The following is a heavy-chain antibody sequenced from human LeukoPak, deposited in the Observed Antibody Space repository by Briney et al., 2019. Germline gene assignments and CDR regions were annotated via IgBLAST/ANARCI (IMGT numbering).Heavy chain of an antibody. Sequence: QPGGSLRLSCAASGFTFSSYWMSRVRQAPGKGLEWVANIKQDGSEKYYVDSVKGRFTISRDNAKNSLYLQMNSLRAEDTAVYYCARDEPDYYDSSGYYTPNYYYYGMDVWGQGTTVTVSS. V-gene: IGHV3-7*01. D-gene: IGHD3-22*01. J-gene: IGHJ6*02. CDR2: IKQDGSEK. CDR3: ARDEPDYYDSSGYYTPNYYYYGMDV. CDR1: GFTFSSYW.